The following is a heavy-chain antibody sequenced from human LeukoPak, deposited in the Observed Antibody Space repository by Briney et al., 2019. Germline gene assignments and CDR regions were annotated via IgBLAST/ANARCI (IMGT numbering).Heavy chain of an antibody. CDR1: GFTFSSYS. D-gene: IGHD5-18*01. V-gene: IGHV3-48*02. J-gene: IGHJ4*02. Sequence: GGSLRLSCAASGFTFSSYSMNWVRRAPGKGLEWVSYISSSSNTIYYADSVKGRLTISRDNAKNSLYLQMNSLRDEDTALYYCVTDTSMGGLFDYWGQGTLVTVSS. CDR2: ISSSSNTI. CDR3: VTDTSMGGLFDY.